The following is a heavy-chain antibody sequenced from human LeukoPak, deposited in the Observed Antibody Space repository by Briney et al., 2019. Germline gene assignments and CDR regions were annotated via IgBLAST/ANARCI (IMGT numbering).Heavy chain of an antibody. CDR1: GFTFDDYA. CDR3: AKSQQQLVRHYYGMDV. V-gene: IGHV3-9*01. Sequence: QPGRSLRLSCAASGFTFDDYAMHWVRQAPGKGLEWVSGISWNSGSIGYADSVKGRFTISRDNAKNSLYLQMNSLRAEDTALYYCAKSQQQLVRHYYGMDVWGQGTTVTVSS. CDR2: ISWNSGSI. D-gene: IGHD6-13*01. J-gene: IGHJ6*02.